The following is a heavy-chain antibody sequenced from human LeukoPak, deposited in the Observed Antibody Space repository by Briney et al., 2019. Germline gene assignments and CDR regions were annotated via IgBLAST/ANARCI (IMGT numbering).Heavy chain of an antibody. D-gene: IGHD3-10*01. V-gene: IGHV3-23*01. CDR2: ISGNGDST. Sequence: GGSLRLSCAASGFTLSSYAMSWVGQAPGKGLEWVSAISGNGDSTYYADSVKGRLTISRDNSKNTLYLQMNSLRAEDTAVYNCARGRGSYSLDYWGQGTLVTVSS. CDR3: ARGRGSYSLDY. CDR1: GFTLSSYA. J-gene: IGHJ4*02.